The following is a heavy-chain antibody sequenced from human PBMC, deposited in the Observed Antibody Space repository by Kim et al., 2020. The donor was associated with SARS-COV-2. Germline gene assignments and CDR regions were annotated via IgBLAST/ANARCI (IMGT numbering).Heavy chain of an antibody. CDR3: ARSMYSSDWFDP. V-gene: IGHV4-59*01. Sequence: SETLSLTCTVSGGSISSYYCSWIRQPPGKGLEWIGYIYYSGSTNYNPSLKSRVTISVDTSKNQFSLKLSSVTAADTAVYYCARSMYSSDWFDPWGQGTLV. J-gene: IGHJ5*02. CDR1: GGSISSYY. D-gene: IGHD6-19*01. CDR2: IYYSGST.